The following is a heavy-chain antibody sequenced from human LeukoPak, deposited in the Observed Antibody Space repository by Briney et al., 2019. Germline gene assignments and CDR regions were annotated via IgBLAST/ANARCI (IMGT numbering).Heavy chain of an antibody. V-gene: IGHV4-59*01. CDR2: IYYSGST. CDR3: ARSYDSIDNYFDY. CDR1: GGSISSYY. D-gene: IGHD3-22*01. Sequence: SKTLSLTCTVSGGSISSYYWSWIRQPPGKGLEWIGYIYYSGSTNYNPSLKSRVTISVDTSKNQFSLKLSSVTAADTAVYYCARSYDSIDNYFDYWGQGTLVTVSS. J-gene: IGHJ4*02.